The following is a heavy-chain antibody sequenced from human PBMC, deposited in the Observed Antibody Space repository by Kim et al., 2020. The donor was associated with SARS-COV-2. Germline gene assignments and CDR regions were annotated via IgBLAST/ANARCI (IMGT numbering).Heavy chain of an antibody. V-gene: IGHV1-69*13. D-gene: IGHD1-20*01. Sequence: SVKVSCKASGGTFSSYAISWVRQAPGQGLEWMGGIIPIFGTANYAQKFQGRVTITVDESTSTAYMELSSLRSEDTAVYYCARDPAAYNWNYYYGMDVWGQGTTVTVSS. CDR3: ARDPAAYNWNYYYGMDV. CDR2: IIPIFGTA. CDR1: GGTFSSYA. J-gene: IGHJ6*02.